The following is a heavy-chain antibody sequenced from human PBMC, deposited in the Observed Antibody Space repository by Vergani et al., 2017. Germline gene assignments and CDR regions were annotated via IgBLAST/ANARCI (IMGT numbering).Heavy chain of an antibody. D-gene: IGHD3-10*01. CDR3: ARDPDYYGSGSSPTGDY. CDR1: GYTFTSYG. Sequence: QVQLVQSGAEVKKPGASVKVSCKASGYTFTSYGISWVRQAPGQGLEWMGRIIPILGIANYAQKFQGRVTITADKSTSTAYMELSSLRSEDTAVYYCARDPDYYGSGSSPTGDYWGQGTLVTVSS. J-gene: IGHJ4*02. CDR2: IIPILGIA. V-gene: IGHV1-69*04.